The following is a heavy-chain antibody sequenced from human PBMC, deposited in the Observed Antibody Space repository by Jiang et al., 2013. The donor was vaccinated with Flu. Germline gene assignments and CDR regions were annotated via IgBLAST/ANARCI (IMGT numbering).Heavy chain of an antibody. CDR2: INLSGGST. CDR1: GYTFTSYF. D-gene: IGHD3-10*01. Sequence: GAEVKKPGASVKVSCKASGYTFTSYFMHWVRQAPGQGLEWMGVINLSGGSTTYAQKFQGRVTMTRDTSTTTVYMELSSLRSEDAAVYYCARGGEKYYGAFDYWGQGTLVTVSS. CDR3: ARGGEKYYGAFDY. J-gene: IGHJ4*02. V-gene: IGHV1-46*01.